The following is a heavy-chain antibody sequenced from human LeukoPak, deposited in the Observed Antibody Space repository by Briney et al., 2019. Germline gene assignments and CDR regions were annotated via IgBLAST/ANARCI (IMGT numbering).Heavy chain of an antibody. J-gene: IGHJ5*02. D-gene: IGHD6-13*01. CDR1: GYTFTSYG. V-gene: IGHV1-18*01. Sequence: ASVKVSCKASGYTFTSYGISWVRQAPGQGLEWMGWISAYYGSTNYAQKLQGRVTMTTDTSTSTAYMELRSLRSDDTAVYYCARSEGIAAAGLSFDPWGQGTLDTVSS. CDR2: ISAYYGST. CDR3: ARSEGIAAAGLSFDP.